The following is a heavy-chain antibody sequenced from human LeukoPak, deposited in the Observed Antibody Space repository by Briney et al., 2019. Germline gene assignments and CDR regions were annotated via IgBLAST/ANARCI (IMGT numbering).Heavy chain of an antibody. CDR3: ARERDIVVVPAAIHSWFDP. J-gene: IGHJ5*02. CDR2: INPSGGST. D-gene: IGHD2-2*02. Sequence: ASVKVSCKASGYTFTSYYMHWVRQAPGQGLEWMGIINPSGGSTNYAQNFLGRVTMTRDTSTSTVYMELSSLRSEDPAVYYCARERDIVVVPAAIHSWFDPWGQGTLVTVSS. V-gene: IGHV1-46*01. CDR1: GYTFTSYY.